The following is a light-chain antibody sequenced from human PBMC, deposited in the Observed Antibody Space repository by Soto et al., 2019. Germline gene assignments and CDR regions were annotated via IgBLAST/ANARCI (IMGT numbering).Light chain of an antibody. CDR2: GAS. CDR3: QQYGASPIYT. Sequence: DTVLTQSPDTLSVSPGERATVSCRASQSLSSNLAWYQQKPGQAPRLLILGASDRVTGIPARFSGSGSGTEFTLSISSLQSDDFAVYYCQQYGASPIYTFGQGTKLEIK. CDR1: QSLSSN. V-gene: IGKV3-15*01. J-gene: IGKJ2*01.